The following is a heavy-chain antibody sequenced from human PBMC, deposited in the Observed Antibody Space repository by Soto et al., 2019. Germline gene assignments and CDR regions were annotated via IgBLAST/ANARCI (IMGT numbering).Heavy chain of an antibody. CDR2: INHSGST. D-gene: IGHD3-10*01. J-gene: IGHJ3*02. CDR1: GGSFSGYY. V-gene: IGHV4-34*01. Sequence: QVQLQQWGAGLLKPSETLSLTCAVYGGSFSGYYWSWIRQPPGKGLEWIGEINHSGSTNYNPSLKSRVTISADTSNNHFSLKLSSVTVADTAVYYCAREWGRGGYDAFDIWGQGTMVTVSS. CDR3: AREWGRGGYDAFDI.